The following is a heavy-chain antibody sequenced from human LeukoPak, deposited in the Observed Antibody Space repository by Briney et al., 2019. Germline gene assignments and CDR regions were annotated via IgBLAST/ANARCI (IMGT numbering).Heavy chain of an antibody. Sequence: ASVKVTCKASGYTFTSYYMHWVRQAPGQGLEWMGIINPSAGSTSSAQKFQGRLTVTRDTSTSTVHMELSSLRSEDTAVYYCARDSSSSAVDYWGQRTLVTVSS. J-gene: IGHJ4*02. CDR3: ARDSSSSAVDY. CDR2: INPSAGST. D-gene: IGHD6-6*01. CDR1: GYTFTSYY. V-gene: IGHV1-46*01.